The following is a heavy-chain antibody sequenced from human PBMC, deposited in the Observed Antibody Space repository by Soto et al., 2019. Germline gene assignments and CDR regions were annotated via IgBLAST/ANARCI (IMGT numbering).Heavy chain of an antibody. CDR3: ARGGSLYWYFDL. CDR2: INAGNGNT. J-gene: IGHJ2*01. V-gene: IGHV1-3*01. CDR1: GYTFTSYA. Sequence: ASVKVSCKASGYTFTSYAMHLVRQAPGQRLEWMGWINAGNGNTKYSQKFQGRVTITRDTSASTAYMELSSLRSEDTAVYYCARGGSLYWYFDLWGRGTLVTVS. D-gene: IGHD1-26*01.